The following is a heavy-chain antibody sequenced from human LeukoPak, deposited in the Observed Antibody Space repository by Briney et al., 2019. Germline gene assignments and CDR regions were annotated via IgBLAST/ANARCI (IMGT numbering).Heavy chain of an antibody. CDR3: AREFRIPASRVYSFVS. V-gene: IGHV4-59*01. CDR1: GGSIGRYY. D-gene: IGHD6-25*01. Sequence: SETLSLTCSVSGGSIGRYYWNWIRQPPGKGLEWIGSIHYSRSTNYNPSLKRRVSISVDAYKNQFPLKLSSVTAADTAVYYCAREFRIPASRVYSFVSWGQGTL. CDR2: IHYSRST. J-gene: IGHJ4*02.